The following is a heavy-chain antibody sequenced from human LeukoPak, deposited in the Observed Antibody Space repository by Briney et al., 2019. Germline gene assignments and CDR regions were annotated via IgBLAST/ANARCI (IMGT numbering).Heavy chain of an antibody. CDR2: ISGSGGST. CDR1: GFTFSGYA. D-gene: IGHD3-22*01. J-gene: IGHJ1*01. Sequence: GGSLRLSCAASGFTFSGYAMSWVRQAPGKGREWVSAISGSGGSTYYADSVKGRFAIYRDNSKTPRSLQMKSLRAEATDVYYCAKDGRHYYDSSGYYSEYFQHWGQGTLVTVSS. CDR3: AKDGRHYYDSSGYYSEYFQH. V-gene: IGHV3-23*01.